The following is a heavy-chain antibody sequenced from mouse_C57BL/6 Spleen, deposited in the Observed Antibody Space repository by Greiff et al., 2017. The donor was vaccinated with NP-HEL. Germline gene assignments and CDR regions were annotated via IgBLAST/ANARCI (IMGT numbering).Heavy chain of an antibody. CDR3: AKEPPLYYGSSYGYFDV. CDR2: IYPRDGST. Sequence: VQLQQSDAELVKPGASVKISCKVSGYTFTDHTIHWMKQRPEQGLEWIGYIYPRDGSTKYNEKFKGKATLTADKSSSTAYMQLNSLTSDDSAVYFCAKEPPLYYGSSYGYFDVWGTGTTVTVSS. J-gene: IGHJ1*03. V-gene: IGHV1-78*01. D-gene: IGHD1-1*01. CDR1: GYTFTDHT.